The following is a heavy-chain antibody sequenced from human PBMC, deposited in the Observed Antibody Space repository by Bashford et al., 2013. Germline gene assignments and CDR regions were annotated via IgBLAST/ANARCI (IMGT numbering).Heavy chain of an antibody. V-gene: IGHV1-69*13. D-gene: IGHD4-11*01. CDR2: IIPIFGTA. Sequence: SVKVSCKASGGTFSSYAISWVRQAPGQGLEWMGGIIPIFGTANYAQKFQGRVTITADESTSTAYMELSSLRSEDTAVYYCASSCTVSNYYYGMDVWGPRDHGHRLL. CDR1: GGTFSSYA. CDR3: ASSCTVSNYYYGMDV. J-gene: IGHJ6*01.